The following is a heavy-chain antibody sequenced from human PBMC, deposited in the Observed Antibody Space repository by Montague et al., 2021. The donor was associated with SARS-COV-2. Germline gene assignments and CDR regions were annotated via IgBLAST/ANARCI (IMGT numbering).Heavy chain of an antibody. Sequence: CAISGDSVYINSATWNWVRHSPSRGLEWLGRTYYRSKWYNDYAVSLRGRVTINPDTSKNQFSLQLNSVTPEDTAIYYCTSGREGNYNVMDVWGQGTTVTVSS. J-gene: IGHJ6*02. D-gene: IGHD1-1*01. CDR2: TYYRSKWYN. CDR1: GDSVYINSAT. V-gene: IGHV6-1*01. CDR3: TSGREGNYNVMDV.